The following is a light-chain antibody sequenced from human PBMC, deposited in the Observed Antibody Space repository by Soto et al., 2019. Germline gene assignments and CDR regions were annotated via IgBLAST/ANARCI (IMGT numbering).Light chain of an antibody. CDR2: AAS. CDR1: QTVRCSD. J-gene: IGKJ1*01. Sequence: EIVLTQSAGTLSLSPGERATLSCRASQTVRCSDLAWFEQKPGQAPRLLIYAASTRAAGVPDRFSGSGSGTDFSLTINSLEREDFAFYYCQHYGPSPWTFDQGTKMEIK. V-gene: IGKV3-20*01. CDR3: QHYGPSPWT.